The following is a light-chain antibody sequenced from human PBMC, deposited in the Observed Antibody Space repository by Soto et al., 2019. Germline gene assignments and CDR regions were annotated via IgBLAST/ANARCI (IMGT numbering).Light chain of an antibody. Sequence: MQMTQCPSSLSSSVGYRVTISCRASQSISSYLNWYQLKPGKAPKLMIYAASSLQSGVPSRLSGSGSGKVFTITISSLQPEDFAIYYCQQSFNTPWTFGQGTKVDIK. J-gene: IGKJ1*01. CDR3: QQSFNTPWT. CDR1: QSISSY. V-gene: IGKV1-39*01. CDR2: AAS.